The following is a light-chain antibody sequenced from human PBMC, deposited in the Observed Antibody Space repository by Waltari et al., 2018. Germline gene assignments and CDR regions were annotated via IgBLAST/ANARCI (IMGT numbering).Light chain of an antibody. V-gene: IGKV3-20*01. CDR2: GAS. CDR1: QSVSSSY. J-gene: IGKJ2*01. CDR3: QQYGSSPYT. Sequence: EIVLTQSPGTLSLSPGERATLSCRASQSVSSSYLAWYQQKSGQAPRLLIYGASSRATGIPDRFSGSGSGTDFSLTSSRLEPEYFAVYYCQQYGSSPYTFGQGTMLEIK.